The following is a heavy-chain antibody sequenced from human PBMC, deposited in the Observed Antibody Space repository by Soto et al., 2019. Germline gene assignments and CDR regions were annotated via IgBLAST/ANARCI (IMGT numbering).Heavy chain of an antibody. Sequence: GGSLSLSCAVSGFSFSSYGLTWIHQAPGKGLEWVSYISSSSSTIYYADSVKGRFTISRDNAKNSLYLQMNSLRAEDTAVYYCARHPERIAQNGWFDPWGQGT. CDR1: GFSFSSYG. CDR2: ISSSSSTI. D-gene: IGHD6-13*01. CDR3: ARHPERIAQNGWFDP. V-gene: IGHV3-48*01. J-gene: IGHJ5*02.